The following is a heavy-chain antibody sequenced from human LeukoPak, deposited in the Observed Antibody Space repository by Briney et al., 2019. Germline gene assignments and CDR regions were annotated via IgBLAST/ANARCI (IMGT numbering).Heavy chain of an antibody. Sequence: SVKVSCKASGGTFRTYPISWVRQAPGQGLEWMGGLTHIFRRTNYTQKFQERLIITTDESYSTAYVELRDLRSDDTALYYCATSGSGRSWDWFAPWGQGTLVIVSS. V-gene: IGHV1-69*05. J-gene: IGHJ5*02. CDR1: GGTFRTYP. CDR2: LTHIFRRT. D-gene: IGHD3-10*01. CDR3: ATSGSGRSWDWFAP.